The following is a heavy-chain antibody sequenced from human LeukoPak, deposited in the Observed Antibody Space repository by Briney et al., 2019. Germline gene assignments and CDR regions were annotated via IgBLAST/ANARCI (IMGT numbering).Heavy chain of an antibody. CDR3: ARHAPGDIVVQIPAPTRWFDP. Sequence: SETLSLTCTVSGDSVSNNNYFWGWIRQPPGKGLEWIGSTYYRGTTYYNPSVESRVTISADTSKNQLSLKLSSVTAADTAVYYCARHAPGDIVVQIPAPTRWFDPWGHGTLVTVSS. CDR2: TYYRGTT. D-gene: IGHD2-15*01. J-gene: IGHJ5*02. V-gene: IGHV4-39*01. CDR1: GDSVSNNNYF.